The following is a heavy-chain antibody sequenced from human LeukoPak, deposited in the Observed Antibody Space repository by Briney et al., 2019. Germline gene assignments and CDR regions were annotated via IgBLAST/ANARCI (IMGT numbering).Heavy chain of an antibody. CDR2: IIPILGIA. Sequence: SVKVSCKASGGTFSSYAISWVRQAPGQGLEWMGRIIPILGIANYAQKFQGRVTITADKSTSTAYMELSSPRSDDTAVYYCARWTPWDYDFMPADYWGQGTLVTVSS. J-gene: IGHJ4*02. CDR1: GGTFSSYA. CDR3: ARWTPWDYDFMPADY. V-gene: IGHV1-69*04. D-gene: IGHD3-3*01.